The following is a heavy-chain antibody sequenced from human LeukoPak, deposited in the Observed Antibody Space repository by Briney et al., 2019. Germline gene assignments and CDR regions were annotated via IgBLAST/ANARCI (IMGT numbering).Heavy chain of an antibody. CDR2: INHSGST. CDR1: GGSFNGYY. D-gene: IGHD1-26*01. V-gene: IGHV4-34*01. Sequence: SETLSLTCAVYGGSFNGYYWSWIRQPPGKGLEWIGEINHSGSTNYNPSLKSRVTISVDTSKNQFSLKLSSVTAADTAVYYCARQELLGQSYWFDPWGQGTLVTVSS. J-gene: IGHJ5*02. CDR3: ARQELLGQSYWFDP.